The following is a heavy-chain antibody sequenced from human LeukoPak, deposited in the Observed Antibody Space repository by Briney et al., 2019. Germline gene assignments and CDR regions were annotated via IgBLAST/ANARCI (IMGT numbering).Heavy chain of an antibody. CDR1: GGSISSSSYY. CDR3: ARHVHDYIWGSYRHGRYDY. J-gene: IGHJ4*02. Sequence: SETLSLTCTVSGGSISSSSYYWGWIRPPPGKGLEWIGCIYYSGSTYYNPSLESRVTISVDTSKNQFSLKLSSVTAADTAVYYCARHVHDYIWGSYRHGRYDYWGQGTLVTVSS. CDR2: IYYSGST. D-gene: IGHD3-16*02. V-gene: IGHV4-39*01.